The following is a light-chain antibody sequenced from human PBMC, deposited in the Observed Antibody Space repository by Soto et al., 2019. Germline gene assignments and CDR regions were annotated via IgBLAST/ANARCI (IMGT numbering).Light chain of an antibody. CDR3: LQHHSYPYT. Sequence: DIQMTQSPSSLSASVGDRVTITCRASQGITDDLGWFQQKPGKVPKGLIYDASNLHSGVPSRFSGSGSGTEFTLTISSLQPEDFATYYCLQHHSYPYTFGQGTKLEI. CDR2: DAS. J-gene: IGKJ2*01. V-gene: IGKV1-17*01. CDR1: QGITDD.